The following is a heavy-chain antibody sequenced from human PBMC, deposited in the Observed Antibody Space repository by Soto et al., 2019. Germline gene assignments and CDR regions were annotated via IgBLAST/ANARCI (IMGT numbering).Heavy chain of an antibody. CDR1: GFTFSSYA. D-gene: IGHD2-15*01. Sequence: EVQLLESGGGLVQPGGSLRLSCAASGFTFSSYAMSWVRQATGNGLEWVSAISGSGGSTYYADSVKCRFTIYRDNTQNTLYMHMNSLRAEDTAVDYCAKDSGGIGGSFDYWGQGTLVTVSS. CDR3: AKDSGGIGGSFDY. J-gene: IGHJ4*02. V-gene: IGHV3-23*01. CDR2: ISGSGGST.